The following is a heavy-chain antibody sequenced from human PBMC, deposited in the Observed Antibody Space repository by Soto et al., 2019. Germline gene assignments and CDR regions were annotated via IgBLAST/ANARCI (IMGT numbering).Heavy chain of an antibody. CDR2: IIPIFGTA. D-gene: IGHD3-22*01. Sequence: QVQLVQSGAEVKKPGSSVKVSCKASGGTFSSYAISWVRQAPGQGLEWMGGIIPIFGTANYAQKFQGRVTITADESTSTSYMELSSLRSEDTDVYYCARDLNYYDSSGYYSTAFDIWGQGTMVTVSS. CDR3: ARDLNYYDSSGYYSTAFDI. CDR1: GGTFSSYA. V-gene: IGHV1-69*01. J-gene: IGHJ3*02.